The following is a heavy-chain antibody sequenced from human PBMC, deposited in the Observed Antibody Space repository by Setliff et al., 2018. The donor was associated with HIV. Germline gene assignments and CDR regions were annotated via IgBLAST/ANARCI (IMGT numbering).Heavy chain of an antibody. J-gene: IGHJ3*01. CDR1: GFTFDDFG. D-gene: IGHD3-10*01. CDR3: VKARGSGSYEAFDV. Sequence: GGSLRLSCAASGFTFDDFGMNWVRQAPGKGLEWVCGTNWNGGSSGYADSVKGRFVIARDNDKNLLYLQMNSLRVEDTALYYCVKARGSGSYEAFDVWGQGTMVTVSS. CDR2: TNWNGGSS. V-gene: IGHV3-20*04.